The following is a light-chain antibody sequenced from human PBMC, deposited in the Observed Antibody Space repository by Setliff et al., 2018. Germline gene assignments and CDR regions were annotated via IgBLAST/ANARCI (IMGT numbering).Light chain of an antibody. CDR3: ISYLYSQTLYV. CDR2: DVI. J-gene: IGLJ1*01. Sequence: QSVLTQPASVSGSPGQTIILSCTGTGSDVGGYDYISWYQLHPGKVPKLMIYDVINRPLGVSDRFSGSKSGNTASLTISGLQAEDEATYYCISYLYSQTLYVFGTGTKVTVL. V-gene: IGLV2-14*03. CDR1: GSDVGGYDY.